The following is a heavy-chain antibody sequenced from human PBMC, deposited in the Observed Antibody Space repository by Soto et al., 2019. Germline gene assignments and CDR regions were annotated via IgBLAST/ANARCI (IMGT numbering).Heavy chain of an antibody. CDR1: GGSISSGGYY. D-gene: IGHD3-22*01. CDR2: IYYSGST. V-gene: IGHV4-31*03. CDR3: ARDRRYYDSSGYSSFDY. J-gene: IGHJ4*02. Sequence: SETLSLTCTVSGGSISSGGYYWSWIRQHPGKGLEWIGYIYYSGSTYYNPSLKSRVTISVDTSKNQFSLKLSSVIAADTAVYYCARDRRYYDSSGYSSFDYWGQGTLVTVSS.